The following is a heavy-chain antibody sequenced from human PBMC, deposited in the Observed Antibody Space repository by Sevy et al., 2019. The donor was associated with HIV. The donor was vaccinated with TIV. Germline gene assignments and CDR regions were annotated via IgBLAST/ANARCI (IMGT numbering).Heavy chain of an antibody. Sequence: QSQTLSLTCAISGDSVASSSAAWNWIRQSPSRGLEWLGRTYYRSKWYTDYALSVKSRIIINPDTSKNQFSLQLNSVTPEDTALYYCARAEVATGGYDYWGQGTLVTVSS. CDR2: TYYRSKWYT. D-gene: IGHD5-12*01. CDR3: ARAEVATGGYDY. V-gene: IGHV6-1*01. J-gene: IGHJ4*02. CDR1: GDSVASSSAA.